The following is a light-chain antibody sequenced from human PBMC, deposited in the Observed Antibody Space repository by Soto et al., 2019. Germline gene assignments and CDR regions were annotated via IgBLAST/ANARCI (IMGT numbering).Light chain of an antibody. V-gene: IGKV3-15*01. CDR3: QQYNNWPA. Sequence: EIVMTKSPATLSVSPGERATPSCRASHSVNRNLAWYRHKPGQAPRLLIYGASTRATGIPARFSGSGSGTEFALTISSLQSEDSAVYYCQQYNNWPAFGQGTKVEIK. CDR1: HSVNRN. CDR2: GAS. J-gene: IGKJ1*01.